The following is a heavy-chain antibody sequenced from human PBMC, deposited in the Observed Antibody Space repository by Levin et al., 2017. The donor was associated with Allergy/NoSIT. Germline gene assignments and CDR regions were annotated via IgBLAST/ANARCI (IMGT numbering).Heavy chain of an antibody. CDR3: AREATFWSGYYYVDV. D-gene: IGHD3-3*01. V-gene: IGHV4-61*01. Sequence: PSETLSLTCTVSGASVRSPSYSWTWVRQPLGKGLEWIGYISYGGDANYSPSLKSRVTFSVDASKNQFSLNLTSVTAADTAVYFCAREATFWSGYYYVDVWGKGTTVIVSS. J-gene: IGHJ6*03. CDR1: GASVRSPSYS. CDR2: ISYGGDA.